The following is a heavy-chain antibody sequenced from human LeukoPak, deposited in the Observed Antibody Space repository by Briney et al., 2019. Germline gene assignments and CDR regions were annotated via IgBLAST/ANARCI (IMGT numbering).Heavy chain of an antibody. D-gene: IGHD1-1*01. V-gene: IGHV1-46*01. CDR2: FNPSGSST. J-gene: IGHJ3*01. CDR3: ARVSDTTRVTAAFDV. CDR1: GYTFTSFY. Sequence: ASVKVSCKASGYTFTSFYMHWVRQAPGQGLEWMGIFNPSGSSTTYAQKFQGRVTMTRDTSTSIVYMELSSLGSEDTAVYYCARVSDTTRVTAAFDVWGQGTMVTVS.